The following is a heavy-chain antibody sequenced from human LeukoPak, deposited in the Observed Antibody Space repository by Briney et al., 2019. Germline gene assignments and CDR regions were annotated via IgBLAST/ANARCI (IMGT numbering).Heavy chain of an antibody. CDR2: IYHSGST. D-gene: IGHD3-3*01. CDR1: GGSISSYY. V-gene: IGHV4-4*02. J-gene: IGHJ4*02. Sequence: SETLSLTCTVSGGSISSYYWSWVRQPPGKGLEWIGEIYHSGSTNYNPSLKSRVTILEDKSKNQFSLKMSSVTAADMAVYYCARLSLKVLEWSPTKGKETHYFDYWGQGTLVTVSS. CDR3: ARLSLKVLEWSPTKGKETHYFDY.